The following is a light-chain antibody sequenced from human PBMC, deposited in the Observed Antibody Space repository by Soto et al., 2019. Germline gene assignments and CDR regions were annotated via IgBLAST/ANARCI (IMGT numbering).Light chain of an antibody. CDR2: AAS. CDR1: QGISNL. CDR3: LQHNTYPYT. J-gene: IGKJ2*01. V-gene: IGKV1-17*01. Sequence: DLQMTQSPSSLSASVGDRVTITCRASQGISNLLGWFQHKPGKAPKRLIYAASSLQGGVPSRFSGSGSGTEFTHTISGLQPEDFADYYCLQHNTYPYTFGQGTKLDIK.